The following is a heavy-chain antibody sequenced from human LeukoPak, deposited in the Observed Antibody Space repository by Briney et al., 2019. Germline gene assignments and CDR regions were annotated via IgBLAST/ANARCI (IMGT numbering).Heavy chain of an antibody. Sequence: SETLSLTCTVSGGSISSSPYYWGWIRQPPGKGLEWIGNIYYSGSTYYNPSLKTRVTISVDTSRNQFSLKLTSVTAADTAVYYCARHASVDGNWPRPLDYWGQGTLVTVSS. CDR1: GGSISSSPYY. D-gene: IGHD6-19*01. CDR3: ARHASVDGNWPRPLDY. J-gene: IGHJ4*02. V-gene: IGHV4-39*01. CDR2: IYYSGST.